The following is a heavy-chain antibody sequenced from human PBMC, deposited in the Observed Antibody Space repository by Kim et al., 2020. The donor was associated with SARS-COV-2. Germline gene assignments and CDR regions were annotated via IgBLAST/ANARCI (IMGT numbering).Heavy chain of an antibody. CDR2: IYYSGST. CDR3: ARHHRVWFGSDAFDI. D-gene: IGHD3-10*01. J-gene: IGHJ3*02. V-gene: IGHV4-39*01. Sequence: SETLSLTCTVSCGSISSSSYYWGWIRQPPGKGLEWIGSIYYSGSTYYNPSLKSRVTISVDTSKNQFSLKLSSVTAADTAVYYCARHHRVWFGSDAFDIWGQGTMVTVSS. CDR1: CGSISSSSYY.